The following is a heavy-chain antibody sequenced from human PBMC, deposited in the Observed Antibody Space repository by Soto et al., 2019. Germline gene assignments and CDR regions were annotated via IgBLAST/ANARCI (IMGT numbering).Heavy chain of an antibody. V-gene: IGHV3-74*01. CDR1: GFTSSSDW. CDR2: INGDGSTT. CDR3: ARSEVGPSGFDP. J-gene: IGHJ5*02. Sequence: GGSLRLSCAASGFTSSSDWMHWVRQAPGKGLVWVSRINGDGSTTSYADSVKGRLTISRDNAKNTLYLQMNSLRAGDTAVYYCARSEVGPSGFDPWGQGTLVNVS.